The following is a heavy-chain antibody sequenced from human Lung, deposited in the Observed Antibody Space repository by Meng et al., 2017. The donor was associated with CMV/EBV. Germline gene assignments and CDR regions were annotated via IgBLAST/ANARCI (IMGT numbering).Heavy chain of an antibody. D-gene: IGHD2-8*01. CDR3: ISRFPNTNAYHAVFDF. CDR2: IPHRGSS. CDR1: GDSITNHNW. V-gene: IGHV4-4*02. J-gene: IGHJ4*02. Sequence: VQVPGSGPALVKPSETLSLTCAVSGDSITNHNWWAWVRQPPGKGLEWIGEIPHRGSSAYNPSLKSRVSMSIDKSKNQFYLQLTSVTAADTAVYYCISRFPNTNAYHAVFDFWGRGALVTVSS.